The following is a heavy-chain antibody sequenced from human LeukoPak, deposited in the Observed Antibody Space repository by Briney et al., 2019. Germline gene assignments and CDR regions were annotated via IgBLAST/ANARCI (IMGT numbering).Heavy chain of an antibody. Sequence: SETLSLTCTVSGGSISGYYWSWIRQPPGKGLEWIGEINHSESTNYNPSLKSRVTISVDTSKNQFSLKLSSVTAADTAVYYCAREGIAAAGTDYWGQGTLVTVSS. J-gene: IGHJ4*02. CDR2: INHSEST. V-gene: IGHV4-34*01. D-gene: IGHD6-13*01. CDR1: GGSISGYY. CDR3: AREGIAAAGTDY.